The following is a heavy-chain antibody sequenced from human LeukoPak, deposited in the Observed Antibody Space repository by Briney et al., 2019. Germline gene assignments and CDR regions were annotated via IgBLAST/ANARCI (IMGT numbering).Heavy chain of an antibody. J-gene: IGHJ4*02. V-gene: IGHV4-61*02. Sequence: PSETLSLTCTVSGGSISSGSYYWSWIRQPAGKGLEWIGRMYISGSTNYNPSLKSRVTISVDTSKNQFSLKLSSVTAADTAVYYCARVGYGDYDLDYWGQGTLVTVSS. CDR2: MYISGST. CDR1: GGSISSGSYY. CDR3: ARVGYGDYDLDY. D-gene: IGHD4-17*01.